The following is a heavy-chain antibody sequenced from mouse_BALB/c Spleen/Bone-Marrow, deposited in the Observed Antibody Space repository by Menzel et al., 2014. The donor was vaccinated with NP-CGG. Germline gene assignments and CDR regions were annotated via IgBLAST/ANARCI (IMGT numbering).Heavy chain of an antibody. V-gene: IGHV1S56*01. CDR1: GNTFTSYD. Sequence: LVESGVELVKPGASVKLSCKASGNTFTSYDINWVRQRPEQGLEWIGWIFPGDSTTKYNEKFKGKATLTTDKSSSTVHMQLSRLTSEDSAVYFCVRSRLRDWYFDVWGAGTTVTISS. CDR3: VRSRLRDWYFDV. J-gene: IGHJ1*01. CDR2: IFPGDSTT. D-gene: IGHD1-2*01.